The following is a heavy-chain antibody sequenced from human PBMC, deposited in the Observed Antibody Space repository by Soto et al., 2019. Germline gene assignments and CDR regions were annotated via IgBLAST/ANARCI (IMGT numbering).Heavy chain of an antibody. J-gene: IGHJ3*02. V-gene: IGHV1-18*04. CDR3: ARDRVAEIWGVAFDS. CDR1: CYTFTKHG. D-gene: IGHD3-16*01. Sequence: ASVKVSCKTSCYTFTKHGINWVRQAPGQGIEWMGWINPYNANTNYAQKLQGRVTMTTDTSTSTAYMDLRSLTSDDTAVYYCARDRVAEIWGVAFDSWGQGTMVTV. CDR2: INPYNANT.